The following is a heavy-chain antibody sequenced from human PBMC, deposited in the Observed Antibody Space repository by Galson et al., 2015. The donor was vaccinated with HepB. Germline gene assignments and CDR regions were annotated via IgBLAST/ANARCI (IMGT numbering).Heavy chain of an antibody. V-gene: IGHV5-51*01. CDR1: GYSFSTYW. J-gene: IGHJ4*02. CDR3: ARHILTGETSWLDY. D-gene: IGHD1-20*01. CDR2: IYLDDSDT. Sequence: QSGAEVKKPGQSLKISCKGSGYSFSTYWIGWVRQMPGKGLEWMGIIYLDDSDTRYSPSFQGQVTISADKSISTAYLQWSSLKASDTATYYCARHILTGETSWLDYWGQGTLVTVSS.